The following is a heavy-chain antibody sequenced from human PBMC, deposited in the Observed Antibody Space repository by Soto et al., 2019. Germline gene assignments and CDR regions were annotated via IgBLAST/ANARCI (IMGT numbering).Heavy chain of an antibody. CDR1: GCSISSGGYS. D-gene: IGHD2-15*01. J-gene: IGHJ4*02. CDR2: IYHSGST. CDR3: ARGRWSDRFLN. Sequence: SETLSLTCAVPGCSISSGGYSWSWIRQPPGKGLEWIGYIYHSGSTYYNPPLMSRVTISAVASSQQFALRLTSLTAADTAIYYCARGRWSDRFLNWGQGTQVTVSS. V-gene: IGHV4-30-2*01.